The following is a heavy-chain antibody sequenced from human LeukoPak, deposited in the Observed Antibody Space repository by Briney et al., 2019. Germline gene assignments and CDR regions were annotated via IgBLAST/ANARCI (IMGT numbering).Heavy chain of an antibody. V-gene: IGHV3-7*04. D-gene: IGHD7-27*01. CDR3: ARDDNWGSDY. Sequence: GWSLRLSCAASGFTFSRYWMSWVRQASGKGLEWVANIKRDGSEKYYVDSVKGRFTISRDNAKNSLYLQMHSLRAEDTAVYYCARDDNWGSDYWGQGTLVTVSS. CDR2: IKRDGSEK. CDR1: GFTFSRYW. J-gene: IGHJ4*02.